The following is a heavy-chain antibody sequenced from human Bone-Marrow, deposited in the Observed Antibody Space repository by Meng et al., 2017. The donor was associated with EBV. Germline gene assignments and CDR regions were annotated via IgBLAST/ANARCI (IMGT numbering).Heavy chain of an antibody. J-gene: IGHJ4*02. D-gene: IGHD4-11*01. CDR2: IDPNSGGA. V-gene: IGHV1-2*06. CDR3: ARASDYGNDLDY. Sequence: QVQLVQSGAEVKKPGASVKVACKASGYTLTGNYMHWVRQAPGQGLEWMGRIDPNSGGADYAQKFQGGVTMTRDTSISTFYMELSRLTSDDTAVYFCARASDYGNDLDYWGQGTLVTVSS. CDR1: GYTLTGNY.